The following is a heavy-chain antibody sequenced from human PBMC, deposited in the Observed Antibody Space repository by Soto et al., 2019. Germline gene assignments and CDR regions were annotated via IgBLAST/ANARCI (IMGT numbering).Heavy chain of an antibody. CDR3: ARHVEFSWYFDL. Sequence: EVQLVESGGGLVQPGGSLRLSCAASGFTVSSSDMGWVRQAPGKGLEWVSSIYSGGNTYYADSVRGRFTISTDNSKDTLYLQMNSLRVDDTAMYYCARHVEFSWYFDLWGRGTLVTVSS. D-gene: IGHD3-10*01. CDR1: GFTVSSSD. CDR2: IYSGGNT. V-gene: IGHV3-66*04. J-gene: IGHJ2*01.